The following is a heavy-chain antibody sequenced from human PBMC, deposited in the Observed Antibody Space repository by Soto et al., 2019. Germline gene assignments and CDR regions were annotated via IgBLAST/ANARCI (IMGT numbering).Heavy chain of an antibody. J-gene: IGHJ6*02. CDR3: AKDAITMVRGVISYYGMDV. CDR2: ISWNSGSI. CDR1: GFTFYDYA. Sequence: PGGSLRLSCAASGFTFYDYAMHWVRQAPGKGLEWVSGISWNSGSIGYADSVKGRFTISRDNAKNSLYLQMNSLRAEDTALYYCAKDAITMVRGVISYYGMDVWGQGTTVTVSS. D-gene: IGHD3-10*01. V-gene: IGHV3-9*01.